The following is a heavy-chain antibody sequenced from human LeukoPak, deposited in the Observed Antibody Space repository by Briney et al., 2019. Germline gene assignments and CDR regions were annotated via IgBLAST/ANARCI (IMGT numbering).Heavy chain of an antibody. CDR1: GLTFSSYG. V-gene: IGHV3-33*01. CDR3: ARVPGYSSGWSYFDY. CDR2: IWFDGSIK. D-gene: IGHD6-19*01. Sequence: GGSLRLSCAASGLTFSSYGMHWVRLAPGKGMEWVAVIWFDGSIKYYADSVKGRFTISRDNTKNTLYLQMSSLRVEDTAVYYCARVPGYSSGWSYFDYWGQGTLVTVSS. J-gene: IGHJ4*02.